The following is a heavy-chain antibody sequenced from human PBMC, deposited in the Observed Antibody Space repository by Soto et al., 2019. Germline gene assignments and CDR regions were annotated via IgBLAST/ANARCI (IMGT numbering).Heavy chain of an antibody. CDR3: ASGANYYDSSGYYYYGMDV. D-gene: IGHD3-22*01. CDR2: INPNSGGT. J-gene: IGHJ6*02. Sequence: SVTVSCQASGYTFTEHYMHRVRQAPGQGLAWMGWINPNSGGTNYAQKFQGRVTMTRDTSISTAYMELSRLRSDDTAVYYCASGANYYDSSGYYYYGMDVWGQGTTVTVSS. V-gene: IGHV1-2*02. CDR1: GYTFTEHY.